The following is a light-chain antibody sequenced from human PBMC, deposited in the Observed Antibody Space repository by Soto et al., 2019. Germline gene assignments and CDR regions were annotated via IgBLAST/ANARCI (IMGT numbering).Light chain of an antibody. V-gene: IGKV2-28*01. CDR1: QSLLHRNGYNY. Sequence: EIVMTQSPLSLPVTPGEPASISCRSNQSLLHRNGYNYLDWYLQKPGQSPQLLIYLGSHRASGVPDKFSGSGSGTDFTLKISRVETEDFGVYYCMQALQTPTFGQGTKLEIK. CDR3: MQALQTPT. CDR2: LGS. J-gene: IGKJ2*01.